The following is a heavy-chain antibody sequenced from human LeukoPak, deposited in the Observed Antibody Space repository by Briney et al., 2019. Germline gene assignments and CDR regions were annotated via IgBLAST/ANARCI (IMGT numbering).Heavy chain of an antibody. CDR1: GFTVSSNY. V-gene: IGHV3-53*01. CDR2: IYTGGST. D-gene: IGHD3-22*01. J-gene: IGHJ4*02. CDR3: ARDGPYDSSGYFGFYDY. Sequence: GGSLRLSCAASGFTVSSNYMSWVGQAPGKGLEWVSVIYTGGSTYYAVSVKGRFTISRDNSKNTLYLQMNSLRAEDTAVYYCARDGPYDSSGYFGFYDYWGQGTLVTVSS.